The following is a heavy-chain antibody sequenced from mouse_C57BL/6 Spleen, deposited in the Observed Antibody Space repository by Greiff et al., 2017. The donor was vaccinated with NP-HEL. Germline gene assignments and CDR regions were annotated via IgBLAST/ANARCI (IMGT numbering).Heavy chain of an antibody. D-gene: IGHD1-1*01. CDR2: ISDGGSYT. V-gene: IGHV5-4*01. J-gene: IGHJ1*03. Sequence: DVKLVESGGGLVKPGGSLKLSCAASGFTFSSYAMSWVRQTPEKRLEWVATISDGGSYTYYPDNVKGRFTISRDNAKNNLYLQMSHLKSEDTAMYYCARDPVYYYGSSFYWYFDVWGTGTTVTVSS. CDR1: GFTFSSYA. CDR3: ARDPVYYYGSSFYWYFDV.